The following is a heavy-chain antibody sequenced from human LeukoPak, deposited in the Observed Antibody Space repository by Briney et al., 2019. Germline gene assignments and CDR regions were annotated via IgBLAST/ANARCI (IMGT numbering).Heavy chain of an antibody. CDR3: ANSGLRGGSGYDWYYYYGMDV. Sequence: PGGSLRLSCAASGFTFSSYGMHWVRQDPGKGLEWVAVISYDGSNKYYADSVKGRFTISRDNSKNTLYLQMNSLRAEDTAVYYCANSGLRGGSGYDWYYYYGMDVWGQGTTVTVSS. J-gene: IGHJ6*02. V-gene: IGHV3-30*18. CDR2: ISYDGSNK. CDR1: GFTFSSYG. D-gene: IGHD5-12*01.